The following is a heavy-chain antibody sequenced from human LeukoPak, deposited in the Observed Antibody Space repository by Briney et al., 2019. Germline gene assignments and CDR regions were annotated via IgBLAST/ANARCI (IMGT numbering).Heavy chain of an antibody. D-gene: IGHD3-10*01. J-gene: IGHJ4*02. V-gene: IGHV3-23*01. CDR3: AKSQSALWFGSTYDY. Sequence: PGGSLRLSCAASGFTFSSYAMHWVRQAPGKGLEWVSAISGSGGSTYYADSVKGRFTISRDNSKSTLYLQMNSLRAEDTAVYYCAKSQSALWFGSTYDYWGQGTLVTVSS. CDR1: GFTFSSYA. CDR2: ISGSGGST.